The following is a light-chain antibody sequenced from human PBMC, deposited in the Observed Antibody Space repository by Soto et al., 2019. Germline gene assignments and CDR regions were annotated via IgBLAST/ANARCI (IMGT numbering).Light chain of an antibody. CDR3: QQTYITPLA. J-gene: IGKJ4*01. CDR1: RAITNH. Sequence: DVQLTQYQSPLSASVGDRVSISCRASRAITNHLNWYQQKPGKAPILLVYAASTLETGVPSRFSGSGSATHFTFTIDNFQPEEGATYFCQQTYITPLAFGGGTKVDI. CDR2: AAS. V-gene: IGKV1-39*01.